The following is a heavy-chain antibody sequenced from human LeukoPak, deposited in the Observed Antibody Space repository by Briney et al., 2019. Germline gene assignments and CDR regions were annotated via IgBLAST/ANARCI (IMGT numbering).Heavy chain of an antibody. CDR2: ISSSSSYI. V-gene: IGHV3-21*01. CDR3: ATKPKYQLLSRDAFDI. CDR1: GFTFSSYS. D-gene: IGHD2-2*01. Sequence: GGSLRLSCAASGFTFSSYSMNWVRQAPGKGLEWVSSISSSSSYIYYADSVKGRFTISRDNAKNSLYLQMNSLRAEDTAVYYCATKPKYQLLSRDAFDIWGQGTMVTVSS. J-gene: IGHJ3*02.